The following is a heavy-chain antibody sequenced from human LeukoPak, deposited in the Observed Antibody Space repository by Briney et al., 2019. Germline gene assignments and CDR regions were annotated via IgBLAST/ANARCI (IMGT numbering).Heavy chain of an antibody. CDR2: IYYSGST. CDR3: ARQASCGTATCNPFDY. Sequence: SETLSLTCTVSGGSISGYYWSWIRQPPGKGLEWIGFIYYSGSTTYNPSLKSRVTISVDTSKNQFSLKLRSVTAADTAVYFCARQASCGTATCNPFDYWGQGTLVTVSS. CDR1: GGSISGYY. V-gene: IGHV4-59*08. J-gene: IGHJ4*02. D-gene: IGHD2-21*01.